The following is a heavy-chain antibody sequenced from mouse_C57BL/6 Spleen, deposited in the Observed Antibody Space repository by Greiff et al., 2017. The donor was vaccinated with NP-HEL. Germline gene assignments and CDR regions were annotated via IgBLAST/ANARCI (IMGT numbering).Heavy chain of an antibody. V-gene: IGHV1-22*01. J-gene: IGHJ2*01. CDR1: GYTFTDYN. D-gene: IGHD1-1*01. Sequence: VQLQQSGPVLVKPGASVKMSCKASGYTFTDYNMHWVKQSHGKSLEWIGYINPNNGGTSYNQKFKGKATLTVNKSSSTAYMELRSLTSEDSAVYYCARYYGSSYPYYFDYWGQGTTLTVSS. CDR2: INPNNGGT. CDR3: ARYYGSSYPYYFDY.